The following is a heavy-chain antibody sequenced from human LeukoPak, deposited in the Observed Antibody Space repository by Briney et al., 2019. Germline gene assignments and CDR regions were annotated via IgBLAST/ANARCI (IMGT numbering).Heavy chain of an antibody. CDR3: ARRAPLDY. Sequence: GRPLRLSCAASGFTFSSYAMHWVRQAPGEGLEWVAVISYDGSNKYYADSVKGRFTISRDNSENTLYLQMNSLRAEDTAVYYCARRAPLDYWGQGTLVTVSS. CDR2: ISYDGSNK. J-gene: IGHJ4*02. V-gene: IGHV3-30*04. CDR1: GFTFSSYA.